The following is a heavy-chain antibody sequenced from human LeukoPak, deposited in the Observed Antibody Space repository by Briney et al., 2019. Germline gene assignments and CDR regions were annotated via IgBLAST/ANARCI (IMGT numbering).Heavy chain of an antibody. V-gene: IGHV4-31*03. Sequence: SQTLSLTCTVSGGSTGSAGYYWSWIRQHPGKGLEWIAYINYSGNTYHNPSLKSRVTISVDTSRNQFSLKLNSVTAADTAIYYCASMSGYYSKFDYWGQGTLVTVSS. CDR1: GGSTGSAGYY. CDR3: ASMSGYYSKFDY. CDR2: INYSGNT. J-gene: IGHJ4*02. D-gene: IGHD3-22*01.